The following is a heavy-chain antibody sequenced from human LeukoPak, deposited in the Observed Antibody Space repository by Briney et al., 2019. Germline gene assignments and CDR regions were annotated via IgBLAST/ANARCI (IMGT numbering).Heavy chain of an antibody. CDR1: GFAFSSYE. J-gene: IGHJ4*02. D-gene: IGHD6-13*01. CDR3: ARGYSSSWLGYFDY. V-gene: IGHV3-48*03. CDR2: ISSSGSTI. Sequence: GGSLRLSCAASGFAFSSYEMNWVRQAPGKGLEWVSYISSSGSTIYYADSVKGRFTISRDTSKNMVYLQMNSLGAEDTAVYYCARGYSSSWLGYFDYWGQGTLVTVSS.